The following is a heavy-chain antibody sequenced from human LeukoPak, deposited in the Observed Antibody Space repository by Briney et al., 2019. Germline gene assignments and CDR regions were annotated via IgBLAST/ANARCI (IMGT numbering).Heavy chain of an antibody. D-gene: IGHD6-13*01. CDR3: ARGGSSWTNWFDP. CDR2: INPNSGGT. Sequence: MHWVRQAPGQGLEWMGWINPNSGGTNYAQKFQGRVTMTRDTSISTAYMELSRLRSDDTAVYYCARGGSSWTNWFDPWGQGTLVTVSS. J-gene: IGHJ5*02. V-gene: IGHV1-2*02.